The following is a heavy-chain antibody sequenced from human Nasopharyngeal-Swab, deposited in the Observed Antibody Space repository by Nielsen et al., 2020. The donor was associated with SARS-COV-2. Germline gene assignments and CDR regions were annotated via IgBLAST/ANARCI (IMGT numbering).Heavy chain of an antibody. D-gene: IGHD4-17*01. CDR3: ARNYYGDYPGDI. Sequence: GGSLRLSCAASGFTFSSYGMHWVRQAPGKGLEWVAVISYDGSNKYYADSVKGRFTISRDNSKNTLYLQMNSLRAEDTAVYYCARNYYGDYPGDIWGQGTMVTVSS. CDR1: GFTFSSYG. CDR2: ISYDGSNK. V-gene: IGHV3-30*03. J-gene: IGHJ3*02.